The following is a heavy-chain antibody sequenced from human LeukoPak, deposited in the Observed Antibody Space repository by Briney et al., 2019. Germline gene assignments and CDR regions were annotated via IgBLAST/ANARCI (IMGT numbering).Heavy chain of an antibody. Sequence: GASVKVSCKASGYTFTGYYMHWVRQAPGQGLEWMGWINPNSGGTNYEQKFQGRVTMTRDTSISTAYMELSRLRSDDTAVYYCASYYYDSSGYDYWGQGTLVTVSS. J-gene: IGHJ4*02. CDR1: GYTFTGYY. V-gene: IGHV1-2*02. D-gene: IGHD3-22*01. CDR2: INPNSGGT. CDR3: ASYYYDSSGYDY.